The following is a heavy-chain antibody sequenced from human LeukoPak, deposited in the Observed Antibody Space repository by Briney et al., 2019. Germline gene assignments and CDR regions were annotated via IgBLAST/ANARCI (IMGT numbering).Heavy chain of an antibody. CDR3: ARTADWGSIAVAGTEIDP. V-gene: IGHV1-2*02. CDR2: INPNSGGT. D-gene: IGHD6-19*01. CDR1: GYTFTGYY. Sequence: ASVKVSCKASGYTFTGYYMHWVRQAPGQGLEWMGWINPNSGGTNYAQKFQGRVTMTRDTSISTAYMELSRLRSDDTAVYYCARTADWGSIAVAGTEIDPWGQGTLVTVSS. J-gene: IGHJ5*02.